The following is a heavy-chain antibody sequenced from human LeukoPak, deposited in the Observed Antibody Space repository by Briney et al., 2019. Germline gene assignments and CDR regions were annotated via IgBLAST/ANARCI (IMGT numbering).Heavy chain of an antibody. D-gene: IGHD2-15*01. Sequence: PSETLSLTCTVSGGSVSSGSYYWGWIRQPPGKGLEWIGSIYYSGSTYYNPSLKSRVTISVDTSKNQFSLKLSSVTAADTAVYYCARYVVVVAATLFAFDYWGQGTLVTVSS. J-gene: IGHJ4*02. CDR2: IYYSGST. CDR1: GGSVSSGSYY. CDR3: ARYVVVVAATLFAFDY. V-gene: IGHV4-39*01.